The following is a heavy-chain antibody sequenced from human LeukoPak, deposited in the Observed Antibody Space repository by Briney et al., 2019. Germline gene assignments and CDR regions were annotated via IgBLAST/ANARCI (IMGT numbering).Heavy chain of an antibody. CDR2: ISGSGGST. CDR1: GFTFSSYA. CDR3: AKDGYYYHSSGYYYYLDY. Sequence: GGSLRLSCAASGFTFSSYAMSWVRQAPGKGLEWVSTISGSGGSTSYADSVKGRFTISRDNSKNTLYLQMNSLRAEETAVYYCAKDGYYYHSSGYYYYLDYWGQGTLVTVSS. J-gene: IGHJ4*02. D-gene: IGHD3-22*01. V-gene: IGHV3-23*01.